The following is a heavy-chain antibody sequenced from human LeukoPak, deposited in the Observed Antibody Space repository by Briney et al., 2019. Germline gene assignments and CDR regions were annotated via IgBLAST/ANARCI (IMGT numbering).Heavy chain of an antibody. CDR2: INPNSGGT. Sequence: ASVKVSCKASGYTFTGYYMHWVRQAPGQGLGWMGGINPNSGGTNYAQKFQGRVTMTRDTSISTAYMELSRLRSDDTAVYYCARAYYDILTGYYTVPDYWGQGTLVTVSS. V-gene: IGHV1-2*02. D-gene: IGHD3-9*01. CDR1: GYTFTGYY. J-gene: IGHJ4*02. CDR3: ARAYYDILTGYYTVPDY.